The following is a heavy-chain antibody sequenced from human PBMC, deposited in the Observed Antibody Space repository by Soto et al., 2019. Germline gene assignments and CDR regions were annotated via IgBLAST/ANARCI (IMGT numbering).Heavy chain of an antibody. CDR2: ISSSSSYT. J-gene: IGHJ6*02. CDR3: ARDSVDTAMVTNYYGMDV. V-gene: IGHV3-48*04. CDR1: GFSFSNYV. Sequence: EVQLLESGGGLVQPGGSLRLSCAASGFSFSNYVMSWVRQAPGKGLEWVSYISSSSSYTNYADSVKGRFTISRDNAKNSLYLQMNSLRAEDTAVYYCARDSVDTAMVTNYYGMDVWGQGTTVTVSS. D-gene: IGHD5-18*01.